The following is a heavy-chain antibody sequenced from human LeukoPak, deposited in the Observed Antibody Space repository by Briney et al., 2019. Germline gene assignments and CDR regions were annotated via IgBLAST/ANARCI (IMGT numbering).Heavy chain of an antibody. CDR3: AKHLPCSSTSCYTGGYFDY. J-gene: IGHJ4*02. CDR1: GFTFSSYG. V-gene: IGHV3-30*02. CDR2: IRYDGSNK. Sequence: PGGSLRLSCAASGFTFSSYGMHWVRQAPGKGLEWVAFIRYDGSNKYYADSVKGRFTTSRDNSKNTLYLQMNSLRAEDTAVYYCAKHLPCSSTSCYTGGYFDYWGRGTLVTVSS. D-gene: IGHD2-2*02.